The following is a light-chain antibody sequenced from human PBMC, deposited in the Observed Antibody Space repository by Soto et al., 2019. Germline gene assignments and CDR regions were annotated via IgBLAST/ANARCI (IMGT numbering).Light chain of an antibody. J-gene: IGKJ4*01. CDR1: QNVGRD. CDR2: GAS. CDR3: QQYINWPLT. Sequence: EIVMTQSPASLSVSPGERATLSCRAAQNVGRDLAWYQQKPGQAPRLLIYGASTRATGIPARFTGSGSGTEFTLTISSLQAEDSAVYHCQQYINWPLTFGGGTKVEIK. V-gene: IGKV3D-15*01.